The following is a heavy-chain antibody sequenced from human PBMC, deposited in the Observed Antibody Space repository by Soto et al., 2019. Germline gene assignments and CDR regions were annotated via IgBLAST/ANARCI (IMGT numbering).Heavy chain of an antibody. J-gene: IGHJ6*02. Sequence: SETLSLTCTVSGGSISSGDYYWSWIRQPPGKGLEWIGYIYYSGSTYHNPSLKSRVTISVDTSKNQFSLKLSSVTAADTAVYYCARELRYFDWLLGAYGMDVWGQGTTVTVSS. CDR2: IYYSGST. CDR3: ARELRYFDWLLGAYGMDV. D-gene: IGHD3-9*01. CDR1: GGSISSGDYY. V-gene: IGHV4-30-4*01.